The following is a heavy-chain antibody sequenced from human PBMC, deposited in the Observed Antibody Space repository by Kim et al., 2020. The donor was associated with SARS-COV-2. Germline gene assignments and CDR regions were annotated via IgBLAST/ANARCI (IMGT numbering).Heavy chain of an antibody. CDR1: GGSISSYY. V-gene: IGHV4-59*08. Sequence: SETLSLTCTVSGGSISSYYWSWIRQPPGKGLEWIGYIYYSGSTNYNPSLKSRVTISVDTSKNQFSLKLSSVTAADTAVYYCASRLAVAGRDWYFDLWGRGTLVTVSS. D-gene: IGHD6-19*01. CDR3: ASRLAVAGRDWYFDL. CDR2: IYYSGST. J-gene: IGHJ2*01.